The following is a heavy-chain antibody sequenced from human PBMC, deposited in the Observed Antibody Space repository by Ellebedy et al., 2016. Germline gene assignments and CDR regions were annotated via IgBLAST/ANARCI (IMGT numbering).Heavy chain of an antibody. D-gene: IGHD1-26*01. Sequence: GESLKISXAASGFTFSSYCMHWVRQAPGKGLERVAVIWYDESQRYYADSVKGRFTISRDTSKKTVYLQMNSLTAEDTAVYYCARDGYTGRNNGAPFDYWGPGTLVSVSS. CDR1: GFTFSSYC. CDR2: IWYDESQR. J-gene: IGHJ4*02. V-gene: IGHV3-33*01. CDR3: ARDGYTGRNNGAPFDY.